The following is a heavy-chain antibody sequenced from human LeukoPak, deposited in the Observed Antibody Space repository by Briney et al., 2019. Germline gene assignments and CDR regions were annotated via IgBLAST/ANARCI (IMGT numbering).Heavy chain of an antibody. CDR3: ARDWELRR. J-gene: IGHJ4*02. Sequence: GGSLRLSCAASGFTFSDYYMSWVRQAPGKGLEWVSVIYNGGSTYYADSVKGRFTISRDNSKNTLYLQMNSLRAEDTAVYYCARDWELRRWGQGTLVTVSS. CDR2: IYNGGST. D-gene: IGHD1-26*01. V-gene: IGHV3-53*01. CDR1: GFTFSDYY.